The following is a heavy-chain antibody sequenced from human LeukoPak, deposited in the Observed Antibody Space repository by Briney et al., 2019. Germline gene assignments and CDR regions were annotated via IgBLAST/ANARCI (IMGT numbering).Heavy chain of an antibody. Sequence: GGSLRLSCAASGFTFKNYGMHWVRQAPGKGLEWVTVIWFDGTNTRYADSVKGRFTISRDDSKNTVHLQMNSLRAEDTAVYYCAKGSGSYFGYFDYWGQGTLVTVSS. D-gene: IGHD1-26*01. CDR3: AKGSGSYFGYFDY. CDR2: IWFDGTNT. V-gene: IGHV3-30*02. CDR1: GFTFKNYG. J-gene: IGHJ4*02.